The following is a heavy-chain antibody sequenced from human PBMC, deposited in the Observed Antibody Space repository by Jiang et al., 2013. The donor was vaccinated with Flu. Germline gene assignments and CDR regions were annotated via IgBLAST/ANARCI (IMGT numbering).Heavy chain of an antibody. CDR3: ARLVGGSWHWDY. V-gene: IGHV5-51*01. CDR2: IYPGDSDT. D-gene: IGHD1-26*01. CDR1: GYTFTKYW. J-gene: IGHJ4*02. Sequence: GAEVKKPGESLRISCKGSGYTFTKYWISWVRQMPGKGLEWMGIIYPGDSDTKYSPSFQGQVTISADKSITTAYLQLASLKASDTAMYYCARLVGGSWHWDYWGQGTLVTVSS.